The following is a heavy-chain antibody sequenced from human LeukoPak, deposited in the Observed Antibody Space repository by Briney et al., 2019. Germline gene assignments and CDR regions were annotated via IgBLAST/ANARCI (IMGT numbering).Heavy chain of an antibody. CDR1: GGSFSGYY. CDR3: ARGRKGGYCSGGSCPRTRFDP. CDR2: INHSGST. Sequence: PSETLSLTCAVYGGSFSGYYWSWIRQPPGKGLEWIGEINHSGSTNYNPSLKSRVTISVDTSKNQFSLKLSSVTAADTAVYYCARGRKGGYCSGGSCPRTRFDPWGQGTLVTVSS. D-gene: IGHD2-15*01. V-gene: IGHV4-34*01. J-gene: IGHJ5*02.